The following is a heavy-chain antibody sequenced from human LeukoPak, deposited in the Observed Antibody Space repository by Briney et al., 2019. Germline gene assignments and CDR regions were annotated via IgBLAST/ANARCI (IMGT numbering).Heavy chain of an antibody. CDR2: INHSGSP. CDR1: GGSFSDYY. D-gene: IGHD3-22*01. V-gene: IGHV4-34*01. CDR3: ARGGDSSGYYYSIDY. J-gene: IGHJ4*02. Sequence: SETLSLTCAVYGGSFSDYYWTWIRQPPGKGLEWIGEINHSGSPNNNPSLKSRVSISFDTSKNQFSLKLSSVTAADTAVYYCARGGDSSGYYYSIDYWGQGTLVTVSS.